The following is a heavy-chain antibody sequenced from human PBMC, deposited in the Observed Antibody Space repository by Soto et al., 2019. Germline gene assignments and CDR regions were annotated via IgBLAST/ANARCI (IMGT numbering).Heavy chain of an antibody. CDR3: AREQNPAAAAAYYYYYGMDV. J-gene: IGHJ6*02. V-gene: IGHV1-18*01. Sequence: QVQLVQSGAEVKKPGASVKVSCKASGYTFTSYGISWVRQAPGQGLEWMGWISAYNGNTNYAQKLRGRVNMTTGTSTSTAYMELRSRGADDTAGYYCAREQNPAAAAAYYYYYGMDVWGQGTTVTVSS. CDR2: ISAYNGNT. CDR1: GYTFTSYG. D-gene: IGHD2-2*01.